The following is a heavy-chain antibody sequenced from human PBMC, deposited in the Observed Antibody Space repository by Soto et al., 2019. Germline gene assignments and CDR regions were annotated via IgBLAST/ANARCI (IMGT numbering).Heavy chain of an antibody. CDR3: ARGLDYDSSGYHDAFDI. CDR2: ISAYNGNT. J-gene: IGHJ3*02. V-gene: IGHV1-18*01. Sequence: GASVKVSCKASGYTFTSYGISWVRQAPGQGLEWMGWISAYNGNTNYAQKLQGRVTMTTDTSTSTAYMELRSLRSDDTAVYYCARGLDYDSSGYHDAFDIWGQGTMVTVSS. CDR1: GYTFTSYG. D-gene: IGHD3-22*01.